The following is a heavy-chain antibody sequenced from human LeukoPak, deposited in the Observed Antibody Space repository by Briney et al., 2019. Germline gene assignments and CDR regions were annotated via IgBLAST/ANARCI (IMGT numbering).Heavy chain of an antibody. Sequence: GGSLVLSCAAAGFTFSNYWVHWGRRAPGKGLVWVSRINRDGSTTNYADSVKGRFTVSRDNAKNTLNLQMNSLRAEDTVVYYCARDKKSGESSEIDYWGQGTLVTVSS. J-gene: IGHJ4*02. CDR1: GFTFSNYW. D-gene: IGHD3-10*01. CDR2: INRDGSTT. CDR3: ARDKKSGESSEIDY. V-gene: IGHV3-74*01.